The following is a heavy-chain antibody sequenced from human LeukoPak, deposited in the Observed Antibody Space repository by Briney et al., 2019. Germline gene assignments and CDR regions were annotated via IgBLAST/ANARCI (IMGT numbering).Heavy chain of an antibody. D-gene: IGHD2-15*01. Sequence: TGGPLRLSCAASEFTFSSYTINWVCQAPGKGLEWVSSISSTSTYISYADSVKGRFTISRDNAKNSLYLQMNSLRAEDTAVYYCARGGGNFDYWGQGTLVTVSS. CDR2: ISSTSTYI. CDR1: EFTFSSYT. V-gene: IGHV3-21*01. CDR3: ARGGGNFDY. J-gene: IGHJ4*02.